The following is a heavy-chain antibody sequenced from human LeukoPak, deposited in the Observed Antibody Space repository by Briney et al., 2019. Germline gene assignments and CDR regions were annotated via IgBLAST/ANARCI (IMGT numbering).Heavy chain of an antibody. CDR2: ISAYNGNT. J-gene: IGHJ4*02. D-gene: IGHD1-1*01. CDR3: ARVLEEVQLERHFDY. V-gene: IGHV1-18*01. CDR1: GYTFTSYG. Sequence: ASVKVSCKASGYTFTSYGISWVRQAPGQGLEWMGWISAYNGNTNYAQKLQGRVTMTTDTSTSTAYMELRSLRSDDTAVYYCARVLEEVQLERHFDYWGQETLVTVSS.